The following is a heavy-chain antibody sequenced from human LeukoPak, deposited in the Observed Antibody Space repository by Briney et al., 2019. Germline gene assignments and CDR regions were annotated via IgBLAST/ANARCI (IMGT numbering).Heavy chain of an antibody. CDR2: ISSSSSYI. V-gene: IGHV3-21*01. CDR1: GFTFSSYS. J-gene: IGHJ4*02. D-gene: IGHD3-9*01. Sequence: GGSLRLSCAASGFTFSSYSMNWVRQAPGKGLEWVSSISSSSSYIYYADSVKGRFTISRGNAKNSLYLQMNSLRAEDTAVYYCARDPSGILTGYYKPGFDYWGQGTLVTVSS. CDR3: ARDPSGILTGYYKPGFDY.